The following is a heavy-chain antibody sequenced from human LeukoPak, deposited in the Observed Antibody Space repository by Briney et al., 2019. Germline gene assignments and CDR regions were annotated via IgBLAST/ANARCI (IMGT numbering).Heavy chain of an antibody. Sequence: GGSLRLSCAASGFTFSNYGIHWVRQAPGKGLEWVAFIRYDGSNKYYADSVKGRFTISRDNSKNMLYLQMNSLRVEDTAVYYCAKDLGGPGSWGPWGFDYWGQGTLVTVSS. V-gene: IGHV3-30*02. D-gene: IGHD2-15*01. CDR3: AKDLGGPGSWGPWGFDY. J-gene: IGHJ4*02. CDR2: IRYDGSNK. CDR1: GFTFSNYG.